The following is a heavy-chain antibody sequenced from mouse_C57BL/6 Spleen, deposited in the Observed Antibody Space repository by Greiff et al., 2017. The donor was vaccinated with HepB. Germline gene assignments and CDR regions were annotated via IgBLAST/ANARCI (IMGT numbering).Heavy chain of an antibody. CDR1: GYTFTNYW. D-gene: IGHD2-1*01. Sequence: VQLQQPGAELVRPGSSVKLSCKASGYTFTNYWMDWVKQRPGQGLEWIGNIYPSDSETHYNQKFKDKATLTVDKSSSTAYMQLSSLTSEDSAVYYCARPGNFYYAMEYWGQGASVTVSS. CDR2: IYPSDSET. V-gene: IGHV1-61*01. J-gene: IGHJ4*01. CDR3: ARPGNFYYAMEY.